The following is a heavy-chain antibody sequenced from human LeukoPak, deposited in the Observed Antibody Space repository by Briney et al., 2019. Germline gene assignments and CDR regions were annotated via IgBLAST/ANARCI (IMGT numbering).Heavy chain of an antibody. CDR1: GFTFSDYT. CDR3: ARTTEGGYTYDYFYYYYMDV. CDR2: IYYSGST. Sequence: GSLRLSCVASGFTFSDYTMHWVRQPPGKGLEWIGSIYYSGSTYYNPSLKSRVTISVDTSKNQFSLKLSSVTAADTAVYYCARTTEGGYTYDYFYYYYMDVWGKGTTVTISS. D-gene: IGHD5-18*01. V-gene: IGHV4-38-2*01. J-gene: IGHJ6*03.